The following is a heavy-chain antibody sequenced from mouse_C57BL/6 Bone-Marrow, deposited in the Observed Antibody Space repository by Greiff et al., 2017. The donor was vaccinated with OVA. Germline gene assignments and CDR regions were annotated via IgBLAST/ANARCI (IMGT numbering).Heavy chain of an antibody. V-gene: IGHV1-64*01. CDR3: ARPLFAY. CDR1: GYTFTSYW. J-gene: IGHJ3*01. Sequence: QVHVKQPGAELVKPGASVKLSCKASGYTFTSYWMHWVKQRPGQGLEWIGMIHPNSGSTTYHEQFKSKATLTVDKSSSTAYMQLSSLTSEDSAVYYCARPLFAYWGQGTLVTVSA. CDR2: IHPNSGST. D-gene: IGHD6-1*01.